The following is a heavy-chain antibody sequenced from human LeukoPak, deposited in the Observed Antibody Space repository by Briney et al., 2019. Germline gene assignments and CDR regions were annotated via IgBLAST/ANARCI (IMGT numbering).Heavy chain of an antibody. CDR3: ARAVLVRDSSGYDAFDI. J-gene: IGHJ3*02. V-gene: IGHV1-46*01. D-gene: IGHD3-22*01. CDR2: INPSGGST. CDR1: GYTFTSYY. Sequence: ASVKVSCKASGYTFTSYYMHWVRQAPGQGLEWMGIINPSGGSTSYAQKFQGRVTMTRDTSTSTVYMELSSLRSEDTAVYYCARAVLVRDSSGYDAFDIWGQGTMVTVSS.